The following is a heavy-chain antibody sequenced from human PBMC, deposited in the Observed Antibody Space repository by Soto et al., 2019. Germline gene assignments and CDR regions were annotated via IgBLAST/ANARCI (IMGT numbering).Heavy chain of an antibody. Sequence: QLQLQESGPGLVKPSETLSLTCTVSGGSISNFSQYYGRSRQPPGKGLERIGSIYYSGSPYYKPSLKSRLTMSVDTTRNPFTLKLSSVTAAAAIVYCWTRQGRAAAGFSVCYGLDVWGQATTVTVSS. V-gene: IGHV4-39*01. CDR3: TRQGRAAAGFSVCYGLDV. J-gene: IGHJ6*02. D-gene: IGHD6-13*01. CDR2: IYYSGSP. CDR1: GGSISNFSQY.